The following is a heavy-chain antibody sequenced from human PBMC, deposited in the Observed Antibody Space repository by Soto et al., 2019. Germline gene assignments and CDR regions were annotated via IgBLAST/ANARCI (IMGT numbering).Heavy chain of an antibody. J-gene: IGHJ4*02. Sequence: SETMSLTCTVSGASISYGGFSWSWIRQSPGKGLEWIGYISHLENTYLHPSFKSRLTMSIDRTRNQFSLKLSSVTAADMAVYYCARGGGYDSFDYWGQGVLVTVSS. CDR2: ISHLENT. V-gene: IGHV4-30-2*06. CDR1: GASISYGGFS. D-gene: IGHD5-12*01. CDR3: ARGGGYDSFDY.